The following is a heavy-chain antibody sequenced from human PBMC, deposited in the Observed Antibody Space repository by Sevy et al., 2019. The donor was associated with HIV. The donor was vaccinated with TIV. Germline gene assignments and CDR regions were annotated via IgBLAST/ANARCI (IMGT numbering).Heavy chain of an antibody. CDR1: GGTFSSYA. CDR2: IIPIFGTA. V-gene: IGHV1-69*06. CDR3: ARTNYYGSGSYGPFEY. Sequence: ASVKVSCKASGGTFSSYAISWVRQAPGQGLEWMGGIIPIFGTANYAQKFQGRVTITADKSTSTADMELSSLRSEDTAVYYCARTNYYGSGSYGPFEYWGQGTLVTVSS. D-gene: IGHD3-10*01. J-gene: IGHJ4*02.